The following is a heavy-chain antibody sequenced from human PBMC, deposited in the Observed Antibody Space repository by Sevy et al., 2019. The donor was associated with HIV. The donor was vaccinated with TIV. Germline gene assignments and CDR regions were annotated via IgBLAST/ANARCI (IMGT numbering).Heavy chain of an antibody. CDR3: AKDGVRGTIFGVVSVGFDP. CDR1: GFTFSSYA. CDR2: ISGSGGST. V-gene: IGHV3-23*01. D-gene: IGHD3-3*01. J-gene: IGHJ5*02. Sequence: GGSLRLSCAASGFTFSSYAMSWVRQAPGKGLEWVSAISGSGGSTYYADSVKGRFTISRDNSKNTLYLQMHSLRAEDTAVYYWAKDGVRGTIFGVVSVGFDPWGQGTLVTVSS.